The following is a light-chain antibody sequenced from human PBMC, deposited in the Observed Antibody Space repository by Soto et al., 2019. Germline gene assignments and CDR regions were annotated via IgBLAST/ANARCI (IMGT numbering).Light chain of an antibody. Sequence: EIVMTQSPATLSVSPGERATLSCRASQRISSNLAWYQQIPGQAPRLIIYGASTRATGIPARFSGSGSGTEFTLTVSSLQSEDFAIYYCQQYDNWPRTFGPGTKVNIK. CDR3: QQYDNWPRT. CDR1: QRISSN. V-gene: IGKV3-15*01. J-gene: IGKJ3*01. CDR2: GAS.